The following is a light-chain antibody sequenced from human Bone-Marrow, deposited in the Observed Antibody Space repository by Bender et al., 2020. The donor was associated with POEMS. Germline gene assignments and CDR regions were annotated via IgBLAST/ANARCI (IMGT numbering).Light chain of an antibody. CDR1: STDYNHDY. J-gene: IGLJ3*02. V-gene: IGLV2-11*01. Sequence: QSALAQPRSVSGSPGQSVTISCTGASTDYNHDYVSWYQQHPCQAPKLMIYDVTKSPSGLPDRFSGSKSGNAASLTISGLQAEDEAEYYCCSYVGSWVFGGGPKLTVL. CDR2: DVT. CDR3: CSYVGSWV.